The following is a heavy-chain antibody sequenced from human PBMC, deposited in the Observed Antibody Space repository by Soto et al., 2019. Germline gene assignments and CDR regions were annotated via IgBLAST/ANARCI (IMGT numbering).Heavy chain of an antibody. J-gene: IGHJ4*02. V-gene: IGHV4-39*01. CDR2: IYYSGST. D-gene: IGHD3-22*01. CDR1: GGSISSSSYY. CDR3: ARQYYYDSSGYYLDY. Sequence: PSETLSLTCTVSGGSISSSSYYWVWIRHPPGKGLEWIGSIYYSGSTYYNPSLKSRVTISVDTSKNQFSLKLSSVTAADTAVYYCARQYYYDSSGYYLDYWGQGTLVTVSS.